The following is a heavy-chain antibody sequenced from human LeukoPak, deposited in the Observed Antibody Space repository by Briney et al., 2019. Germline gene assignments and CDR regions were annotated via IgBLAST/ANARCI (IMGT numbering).Heavy chain of an antibody. J-gene: IGHJ6*03. D-gene: IGHD6-19*01. CDR2: ISAYNVNT. V-gene: IGHV1-18*01. CDR3: ARESSGWYYYYMDV. Sequence: ASVKVSCKASGYTFTSYGISWVRQAPGQGLEWMGWISAYNVNTNYAQKLQGRVTMTTDTSTSTAYMELRSLRSDDTAVYYCARESSGWYYYYMDVWGKGTTVTVSS. CDR1: GYTFTSYG.